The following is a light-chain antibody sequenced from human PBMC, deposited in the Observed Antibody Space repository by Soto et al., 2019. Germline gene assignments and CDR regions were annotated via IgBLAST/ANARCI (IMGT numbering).Light chain of an antibody. CDR1: QSISSY. J-gene: IGKJ1*01. CDR3: QQSYSTPQT. V-gene: IGKV1-39*01. CDR2: AAS. Sequence: DIQMTQSPSSLSASVGDRFTITCRASQSISSYLNWYQQKPGKAPKLLIYAASSLQSGVPSRFSGSGSGTDFTRTKSRMQPEDLAIHYIQQSYSTPQTVGQGTKVDIK.